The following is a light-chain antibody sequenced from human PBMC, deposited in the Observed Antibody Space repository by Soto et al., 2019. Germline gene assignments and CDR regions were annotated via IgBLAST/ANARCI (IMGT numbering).Light chain of an antibody. CDR2: SAS. V-gene: IGKV3-20*01. CDR1: ESVRSSY. J-gene: IGKJ1*01. CDR3: QQYGSSVWT. Sequence: EIVLTQSPGTLSLSPGERATLSCRASESVRSSYLAWYQQKPGQAPRLLIYSASYRATGIPDRFSGSGSGTDFTLTITRLEPEDFAVYYCQQYGSSVWTFGQGTKVDIK.